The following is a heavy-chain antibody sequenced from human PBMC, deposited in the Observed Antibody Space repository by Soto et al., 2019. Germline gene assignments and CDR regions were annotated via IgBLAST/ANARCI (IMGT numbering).Heavy chain of an antibody. D-gene: IGHD3-22*01. V-gene: IGHV1-69*13. CDR3: AISYYYDSSGYYTFGY. J-gene: IGHJ4*02. CDR1: GGTFSSYA. Sequence: SVKVSCKASGGTFSSYAISWVRQAPGQGLEWMGGIIPIFGTANYAQKFQGRVTITADESTSTAYMELSSLGSEDPAVYYCAISYYYDSSGYYTFGYWGEGTLVTSPQ. CDR2: IIPIFGTA.